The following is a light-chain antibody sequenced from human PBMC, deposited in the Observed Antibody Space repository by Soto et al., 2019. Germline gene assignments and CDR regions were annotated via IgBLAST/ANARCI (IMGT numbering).Light chain of an antibody. CDR1: QYIINY. V-gene: IGKV1-33*01. CDR3: QQYDYLPIT. CDR2: DAS. J-gene: IGKJ5*01. Sequence: DIQMTQSPSSLSASVGDSVTITCQASQYIINYLNWYQQKPGKAPKLLIYDASNLDIGVPSRFSGSGSGTHFTFTISSLQPEDFATYYCQQYDYLPITFAQRTRLEIK.